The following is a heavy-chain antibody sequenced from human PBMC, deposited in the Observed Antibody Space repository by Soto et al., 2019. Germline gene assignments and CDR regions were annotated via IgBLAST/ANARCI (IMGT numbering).Heavy chain of an antibody. CDR1: GFAFGTYW. CDR3: ANSRDAFDI. D-gene: IGHD1-26*01. J-gene: IGHJ3*02. CDR2: INSDGSST. V-gene: IGHV3-74*01. Sequence: PGGSLRLSCAASGFAFGTYWMHWVRQAPGKGLVWVSRINSDGSSTNYADSVKGRFTISRDNAKNSLYLQMNSLRDEDTAVYYCANSRDAFDIWGQGTMVTVSS.